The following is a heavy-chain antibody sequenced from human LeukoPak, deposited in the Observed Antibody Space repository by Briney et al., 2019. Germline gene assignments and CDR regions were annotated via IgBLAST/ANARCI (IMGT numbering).Heavy chain of an antibody. V-gene: IGHV3-15*01. CDR1: GFTFSNAW. D-gene: IGHD2-15*01. CDR2: IKSKTDGGTT. J-gene: IGHJ3*02. CDR3: TTGGWFNAFDI. Sequence: GGSLRLSCAASGFTFSNAWMSWVRQAPGKGLEWVGRIKSKTDGGTTDYTAPVKGRFTISRDDSKNTLYLQVNSLKTEDTAVYYCTTGGWFNAFDIWGQGTMVTVSS.